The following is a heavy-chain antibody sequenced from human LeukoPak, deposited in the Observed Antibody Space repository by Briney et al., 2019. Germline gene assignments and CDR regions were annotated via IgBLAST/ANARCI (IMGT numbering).Heavy chain of an antibody. D-gene: IGHD4-17*01. CDR2: INSDGSPT. CDR3: ARGRSDYRAFDI. CDR1: GFTFSSYW. J-gene: IGHJ3*02. Sequence: GGSLRLSCAASGFTFSSYWMHWVRQAPGKGLVWVPRINSDGSPTNYADSVKGRFTISRDNAKNTLYLQMNSLRAEDTAVYYCARGRSDYRAFDIWGQGTMVTVSS. V-gene: IGHV3-74*01.